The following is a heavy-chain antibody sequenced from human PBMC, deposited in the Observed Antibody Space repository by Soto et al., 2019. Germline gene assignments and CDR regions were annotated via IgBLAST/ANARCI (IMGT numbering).Heavy chain of an antibody. J-gene: IGHJ4*02. CDR3: ARDSPHSSSWYLFDY. V-gene: IGHV1-3*01. D-gene: IGHD6-13*01. CDR1: GYTFTSYA. Sequence: ASVKVSCKASGYTFTSYAMHWVRQAPGQRLEWMGWINAGNGNTKYSQKFQGRVTITRDTSASTAYMELSSLRSEDTAVYYCARDSPHSSSWYLFDYWGQGTLVTVSS. CDR2: INAGNGNT.